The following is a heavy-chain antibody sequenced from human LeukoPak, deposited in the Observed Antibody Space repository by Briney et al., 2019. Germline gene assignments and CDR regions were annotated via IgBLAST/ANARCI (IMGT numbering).Heavy chain of an antibody. D-gene: IGHD4-17*01. Sequence: SETLSLTCTVSGGSISSGDYYWSWIRQPPGTGLEWIGYIYYSGSTHYNPSLKSRVTISVDTSKNQFSLKLSSVTAADTAVYYCARNNYGDSHFDYWGQGTLVTVSS. CDR3: ARNNYGDSHFDY. CDR2: IYYSGST. J-gene: IGHJ4*02. CDR1: GGSISSGDYY. V-gene: IGHV4-30-4*01.